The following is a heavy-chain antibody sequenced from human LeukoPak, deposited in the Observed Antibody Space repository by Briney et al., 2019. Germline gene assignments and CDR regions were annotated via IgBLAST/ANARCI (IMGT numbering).Heavy chain of an antibody. V-gene: IGHV3-53*01. D-gene: IGHD2-21*02. CDR3: ARESLAYCGGDCYSDYFDY. Sequence: GGSLRLSCAASGFTVGSNYMSWVRQAPGKGLEWVSVIYSGGSTYYADSVKGRFTISRDNSKNTLYLQMNSLRAEDTAVYYCARESLAYCGGDCYSDYFDYWGQGTLVTVSS. CDR2: IYSGGST. J-gene: IGHJ4*02. CDR1: GFTVGSNY.